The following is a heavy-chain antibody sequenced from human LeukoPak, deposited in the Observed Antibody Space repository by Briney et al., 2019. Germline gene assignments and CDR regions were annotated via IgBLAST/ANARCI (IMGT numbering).Heavy chain of an antibody. Sequence: GGSLRLSCAASGFTFSSYWMSWVRQAPGKGLEWVANINQEGSEKYYVDSVKGRFTISRDNAKNSLYLQMNSLRAEDTAVYYCARDEAVVVGGVLDYWGQGTLVTVSS. D-gene: IGHD2-15*01. CDR1: GFTFSSYW. V-gene: IGHV3-7*01. CDR2: INQEGSEK. J-gene: IGHJ4*02. CDR3: ARDEAVVVGGVLDY.